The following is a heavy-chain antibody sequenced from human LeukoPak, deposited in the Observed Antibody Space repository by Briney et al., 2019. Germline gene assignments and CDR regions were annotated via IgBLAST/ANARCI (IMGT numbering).Heavy chain of an antibody. V-gene: IGHV1-18*01. J-gene: IGHJ5*02. CDR1: GYTFTSYG. Sequence: GASVKVSCKASGYTFTSYGISWVRQAPGQGLEWMGWISAYNGNTNYAQKLQGRVTMTTDTSTSTAYMELRSLRSDDTAVYYCARDYYGSGSYYNWNWFDPWGQGTLVTVSS. D-gene: IGHD3-10*01. CDR3: ARDYYGSGSYYNWNWFDP. CDR2: ISAYNGNT.